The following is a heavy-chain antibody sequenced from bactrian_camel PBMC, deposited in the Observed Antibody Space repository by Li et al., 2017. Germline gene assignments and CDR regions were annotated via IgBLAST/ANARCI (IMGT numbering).Heavy chain of an antibody. Sequence: HVQLVESGGGSVAAGGSLRLSCAASGYTSSNDCMGWFRQAPGKEREAIASINSETLTNYADSVKGRFTVSKDNAKNTLYLQMNSLMPEDSGMYYCVLDHDVRTYCDLGSVAYDYWGQGTQVTVS. CDR3: VLDHDVRTYCDLGSVAYDY. CDR1: GYTSSNDC. J-gene: IGHJ4*01. V-gene: IGHV3S53*01. D-gene: IGHD3*01. CDR2: INSETLT.